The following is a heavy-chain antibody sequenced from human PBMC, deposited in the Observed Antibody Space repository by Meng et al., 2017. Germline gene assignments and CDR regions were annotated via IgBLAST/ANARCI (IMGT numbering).Heavy chain of an antibody. Sequence: VQLQQWGAGRLKPSETLSLTCAVYGGSFSGYYWSWIRQPPGKGLEWIGEINHSGSTNYNPSLKSRVTISVDTSKNQFSLKLSSVTAADTAVYYCARGRYFDWLSYRYYFDYWGQGTLVTVSS. CDR2: INHSGST. D-gene: IGHD3-9*01. CDR1: GGSFSGYY. V-gene: IGHV4-34*01. CDR3: ARGRYFDWLSYRYYFDY. J-gene: IGHJ4*02.